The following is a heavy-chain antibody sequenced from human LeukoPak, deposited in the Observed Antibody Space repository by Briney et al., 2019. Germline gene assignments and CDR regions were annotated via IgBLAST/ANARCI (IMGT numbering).Heavy chain of an antibody. CDR1: GYTFTGYY. CDR3: ARAGWELQYYFDY. V-gene: IGHV1-2*02. D-gene: IGHD1-26*01. Sequence: ASVKVSCKASGYTFTGYYMHWVRQAPGQGLEWMGWINPNSGGTNYAQKFQGRVTMTRDTSISTAYMELSRLRPDDTAVYYCARAGWELQYYFDYWGQGTLVTVSS. J-gene: IGHJ4*02. CDR2: INPNSGGT.